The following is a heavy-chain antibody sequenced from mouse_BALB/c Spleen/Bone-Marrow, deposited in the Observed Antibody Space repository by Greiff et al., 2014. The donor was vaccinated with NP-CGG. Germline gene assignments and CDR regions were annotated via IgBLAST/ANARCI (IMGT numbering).Heavy chain of an antibody. Sequence: LVESGPELVKPGALVKISCKASGYTFTSYDINWVKQRPGQGLEWIGWIYPGDGSTNYSEKFKGKATLTADKSSSTAYMQLISLTSENSAVYFCARNGNYRYAMDYWGQGTSVTVSS. V-gene: IGHV1S33*01. J-gene: IGHJ4*01. D-gene: IGHD2-1*01. CDR3: ARNGNYRYAMDY. CDR2: IYPGDGST. CDR1: GYTFTSYD.